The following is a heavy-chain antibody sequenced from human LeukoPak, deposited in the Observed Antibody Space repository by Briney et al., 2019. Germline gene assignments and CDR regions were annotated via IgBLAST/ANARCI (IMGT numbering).Heavy chain of an antibody. V-gene: IGHV1-18*01. CDR2: ISAYNGNT. CDR3: ARDKGTAAAGTVWFDP. Sequence: VASVKVSCKASGYTFTSYGISWVRQAPGQGLEWMGWISAYNGNTNYAQKLQGRVTMTTDTSTSTAYMELRSLRSDDTAVYYCARDKGTAAAGTVWFDPWGQGTLVTVSS. J-gene: IGHJ5*02. D-gene: IGHD6-13*01. CDR1: GYTFTSYG.